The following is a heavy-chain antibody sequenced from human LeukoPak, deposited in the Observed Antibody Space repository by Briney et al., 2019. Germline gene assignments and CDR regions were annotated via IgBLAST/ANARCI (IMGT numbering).Heavy chain of an antibody. Sequence: GESLKISCKGSGYRFTDYWIGWVRQMPGKGLEGGGIIYPGASDTRYSPSFQGQVTISADKSINTAHLQWSSLKASDTAMYYCARGAAGTTPDYYYFGLAVWGQGTPVRVSS. D-gene: IGHD1-7*01. CDR3: ARGAAGTTPDYYYFGLAV. V-gene: IGHV5-51*01. CDR2: IYPGASDT. CDR1: GYRFTDYW. J-gene: IGHJ6*02.